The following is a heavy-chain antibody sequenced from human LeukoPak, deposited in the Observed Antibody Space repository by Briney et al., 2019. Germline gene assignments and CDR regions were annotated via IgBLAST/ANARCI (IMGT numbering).Heavy chain of an antibody. D-gene: IGHD5-24*01. CDR2: INHSGST. V-gene: IGHV4-34*01. CDR1: GGSFSGYY. J-gene: IGHJ5*02. CDR3: ARGRDGRRNWFDP. Sequence: SETLSLTCAVYGGSFSGYYWSWIRQPPGKGLEWIGEINHSGSTNYNPSLKSRVAISVDTSKNQFSLKLSSVAAADTAVYYCARGRDGRRNWFDPWGQGTLVTVSS.